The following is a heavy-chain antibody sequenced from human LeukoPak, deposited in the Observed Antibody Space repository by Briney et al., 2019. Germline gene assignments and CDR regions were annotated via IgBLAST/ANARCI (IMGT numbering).Heavy chain of an antibody. CDR2: VRNDGSSE. D-gene: IGHD5-12*01. V-gene: IGHV3-30*02. CDR1: GFVLSDYG. Sequence: GGSLRLSCAASGFVLSDYGMHWVRQAPGKGLEWVAFVRNDGSSEYYVGSVKGRFTISRDKSKNTLYLQMNSLRVEDTAVHSCAKESDSGYHSEGPRNWGLGTLVTVSS. CDR3: AKESDSGYHSEGPRN. J-gene: IGHJ4*02.